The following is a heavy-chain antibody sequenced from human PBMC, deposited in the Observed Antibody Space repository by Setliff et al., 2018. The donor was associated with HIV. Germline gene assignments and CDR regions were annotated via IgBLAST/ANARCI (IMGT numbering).Heavy chain of an antibody. CDR1: GGSISSGSYY. CDR2: IYTSGST. D-gene: IGHD3-10*01. Sequence: PSETLSLTCTVSGGSISSGSYYWSWIRQPAGKGLEWIGHIYTSGSTNYNPSLKSRVTITVDTSKNQFSLRLRSVTAADTAVYYCARDPHYFDYWGQGTLVTVSS. CDR3: ARDPHYFDY. V-gene: IGHV4-61*09. J-gene: IGHJ4*02.